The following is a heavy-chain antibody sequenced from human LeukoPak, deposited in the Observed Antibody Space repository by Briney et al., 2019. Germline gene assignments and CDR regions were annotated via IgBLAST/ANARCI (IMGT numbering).Heavy chain of an antibody. CDR3: ASLDYYGSGSYGDY. Sequence: SXXXSLTCTVSGGSISSYYWSWVRQPPGKGLEWIGYIYYSGSTNYNPSLKIPVTISVDTSKNQFSLKLSSVTAADTAVYYCASLDYYGSGSYGDYWGQGTLVTVSS. D-gene: IGHD3-10*01. V-gene: IGHV4-59*01. CDR2: IYYSGST. J-gene: IGHJ4*02. CDR1: GGSISSYY.